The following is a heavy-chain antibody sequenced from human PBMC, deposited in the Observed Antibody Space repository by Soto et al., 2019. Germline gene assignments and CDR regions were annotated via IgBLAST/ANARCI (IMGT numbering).Heavy chain of an antibody. CDR3: ARDMARKFGAGTSSPPGFYV. V-gene: IGHV1-18*01. CDR1: GYTFSSYG. J-gene: IGHJ6*02. D-gene: IGHD3-10*01. Sequence: ASVKVSCKGSGYTFSSYGFTWVRQAPGQGLEWMGWITAYNDDTNYAQKFQGRVTMTTDTSTSTAYMKLRSLRSDDTAVYYFARDMARKFGAGTSSPPGFYVWGQGTTVTFS. CDR2: ITAYNDDT.